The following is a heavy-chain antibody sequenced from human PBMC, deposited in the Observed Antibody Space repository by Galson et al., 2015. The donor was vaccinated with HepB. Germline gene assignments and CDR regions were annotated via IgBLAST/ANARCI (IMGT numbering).Heavy chain of an antibody. V-gene: IGHV4-34*01. D-gene: IGHD6-19*01. J-gene: IGHJ4*02. CDR1: GGSFSGYY. Sequence: SETLSLTCAVYGGSFSGYYWSWIRQPPGKGLEWIGEINHSGSTNYNPSLKSRVTISVDTSKNQFSLKLSSVTAADTAVYYCAWASGIAVAGPFDYWGQGTLVTVSS. CDR3: AWASGIAVAGPFDY. CDR2: INHSGST.